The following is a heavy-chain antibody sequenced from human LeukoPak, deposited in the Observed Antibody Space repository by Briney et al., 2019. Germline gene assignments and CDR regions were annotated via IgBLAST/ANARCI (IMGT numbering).Heavy chain of an antibody. Sequence: VGSLRLSCAASGFTFDDYGMSWVRQAPGKGLEWVSGIDWYGGSTGYADSVKGRFTISRDNAKNSLYLQMNSLRAEDAALYYCARDFGDSGYDPPFTGPYFDYWGQGTLVTVSS. V-gene: IGHV3-20*04. CDR3: ARDFGDSGYDPPFTGPYFDY. J-gene: IGHJ4*02. D-gene: IGHD5-12*01. CDR1: GFTFDDYG. CDR2: IDWYGGST.